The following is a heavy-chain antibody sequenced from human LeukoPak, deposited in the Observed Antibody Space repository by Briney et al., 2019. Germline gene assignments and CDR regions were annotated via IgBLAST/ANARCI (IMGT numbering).Heavy chain of an antibody. D-gene: IGHD3-22*01. V-gene: IGHV5-51*01. J-gene: IGHJ5*01. CDR2: SHPINSDT. CDR1: GFNFTAYW. CDR3: ARHQYYYDSSGNYGWSDS. Sequence: GESLQISCQGSGFNFTAYWIAWVRQMPGKGLEWMGISHPINSDTKYSPSFQGQVTISADKSSSTAYLQWNSLKASDTAMYYCARHQYYYDSSGNYGWSDSWGQGTLVTVSS.